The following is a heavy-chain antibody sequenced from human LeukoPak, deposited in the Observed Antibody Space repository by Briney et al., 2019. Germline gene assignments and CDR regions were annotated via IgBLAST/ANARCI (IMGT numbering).Heavy chain of an antibody. J-gene: IGHJ1*01. CDR3: ATGASKVTTDFANY. V-gene: IGHV5-10-1*01. CDR1: GYRFTSYW. CDR2: IDPRDSYT. D-gene: IGHD4-17*01. Sequence: GESLKISCKGSGYRFTSYWIGWVRQMPGKGLEWMGRIDPRDSYTKYSPSFEGHVTISVDKSISSAFLQWNSLKASDTAIYYCATGASKVTTDFANYWGQGTQVAVSS.